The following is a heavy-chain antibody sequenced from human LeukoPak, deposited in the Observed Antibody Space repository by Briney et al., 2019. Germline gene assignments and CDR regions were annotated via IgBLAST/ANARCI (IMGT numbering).Heavy chain of an antibody. CDR2: INPNSGGT. CDR1: GYTFTGYY. J-gene: IGHJ6*03. CDR3: ARSSATVETPYYYYYYMDV. V-gene: IGHV1-2*02. D-gene: IGHD4-11*01. Sequence: ASVKVSCKASGYTFTGYYMHWVRQAPGQGLEWMGWINPNSGGTNYAQKFQGRVTMTRDTSISTAYMELSRLRSDDTAVYYCARSSATVETPYYYYYYMDVWGKGTTVTVSS.